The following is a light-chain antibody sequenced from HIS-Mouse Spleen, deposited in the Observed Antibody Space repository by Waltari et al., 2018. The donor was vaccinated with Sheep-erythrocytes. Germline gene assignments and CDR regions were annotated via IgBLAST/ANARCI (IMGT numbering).Light chain of an antibody. V-gene: IGLV2-23*01. Sequence: QSALTQPASVSGSPGQSITISCTGTSSYVGTYNLLSWYQQHPGKAPKLMIYEGSKRPSGVSNRFSGSKSGNTASLTISGLQAEDEADYYCCSYAGSSTPWVFGGGTKLTVL. CDR3: CSYAGSSTPWV. J-gene: IGLJ3*02. CDR1: SSYVGTYNL. CDR2: EGS.